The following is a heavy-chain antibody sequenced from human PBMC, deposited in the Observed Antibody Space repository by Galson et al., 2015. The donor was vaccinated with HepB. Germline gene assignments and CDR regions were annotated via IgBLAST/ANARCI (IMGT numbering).Heavy chain of an antibody. CDR2: ISGSGGST. Sequence: LRLSCAASGFTFSSYAMSWVRQAPGKGLEWVSAISGSGGSTYYADSVKGRFTISRDNSKNTLYLQMNSLRAEDTAVYHCAKDDSSGYYYGNYDYWGQGTLVTVSS. D-gene: IGHD3-22*01. CDR1: GFTFSSYA. J-gene: IGHJ4*02. CDR3: AKDDSSGYYYGNYDY. V-gene: IGHV3-23*01.